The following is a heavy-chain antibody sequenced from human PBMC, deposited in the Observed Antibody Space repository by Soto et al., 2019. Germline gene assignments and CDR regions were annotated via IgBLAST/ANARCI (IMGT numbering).Heavy chain of an antibody. J-gene: IGHJ5*02. Sequence: SVKVSCKASGGTFSSYAISWVRQAPGQGLEWMGGIIPIFGTANYAQKFQGRVTITADESTSTAYMELSSLRSEDTAVYYCARGPVVVVPDDMFTRHNWFDPWGQGTRVTVSS. CDR2: IIPIFGTA. D-gene: IGHD2-2*01. CDR3: ARGPVVVVPDDMFTRHNWFDP. CDR1: GGTFSSYA. V-gene: IGHV1-69*13.